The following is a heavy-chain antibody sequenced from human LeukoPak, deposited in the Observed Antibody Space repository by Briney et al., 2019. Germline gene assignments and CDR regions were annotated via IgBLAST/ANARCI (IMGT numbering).Heavy chain of an antibody. CDR2: IKQEGSEK. Sequence: PGGSLRLSCAASGFTFSDYWMSWVRQAPGKGLEWVANIKQEGSEKYYVDSVKGRFTISRDNAKNSLYLQMNSLRAEDTAVYYCARDRLDFSGQGTLVTVSS. CDR3: ARDRLDF. V-gene: IGHV3-7*01. J-gene: IGHJ4*02. CDR1: GFTFSDYW.